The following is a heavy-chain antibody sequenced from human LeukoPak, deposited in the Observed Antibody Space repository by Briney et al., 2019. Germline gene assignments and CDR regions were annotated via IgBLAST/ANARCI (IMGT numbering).Heavy chain of an antibody. CDR1: GFTFSNAW. D-gene: IGHD3-22*01. Sequence: PGGSLRLSCAASGFTFSNAWMSWVRQAPGKGLEWVGRIKSKSAGGKTDYAEPMKGRFTISRDDSKNTLYLQMNSLKTEDTAVYYCTAEYDSSGYYPWFFDLWGRGTLVTASS. CDR2: IKSKSAGGKT. J-gene: IGHJ2*01. CDR3: TAEYDSSGYYPWFFDL. V-gene: IGHV3-15*01.